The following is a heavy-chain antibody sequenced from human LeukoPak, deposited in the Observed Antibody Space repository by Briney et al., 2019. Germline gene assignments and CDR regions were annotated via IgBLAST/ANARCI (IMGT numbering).Heavy chain of an antibody. Sequence: ASVKVSCKASGYTFTGYYMHWVRQAPGQGLEWMGGFDPEDGETIYAQKFQGRVTMTEDTSTDTAYMELSSLRSEDTAVYYCAAYSSSWYYFDYWGQGTLVTVSS. CDR1: GYTFTGYY. D-gene: IGHD6-13*01. J-gene: IGHJ4*02. V-gene: IGHV1-24*01. CDR3: AAYSSSWYYFDY. CDR2: FDPEDGET.